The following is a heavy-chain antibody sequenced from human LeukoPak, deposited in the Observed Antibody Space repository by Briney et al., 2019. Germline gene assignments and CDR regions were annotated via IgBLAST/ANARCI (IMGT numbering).Heavy chain of an antibody. Sequence: GGSLRLSCAASGFTFSSYSMNWVRQAPGKGLEWVSSISSSSSYIYYADSVKGRFTISRDNAKNSLYLQMNSLRAEDTAVYYCARDHRYSCSSGDLDPWGQGTLVTVSS. J-gene: IGHJ5*02. CDR3: ARDHRYSCSSGDLDP. D-gene: IGHD6-6*01. CDR1: GFTFSSYS. V-gene: IGHV3-21*01. CDR2: ISSSSSYI.